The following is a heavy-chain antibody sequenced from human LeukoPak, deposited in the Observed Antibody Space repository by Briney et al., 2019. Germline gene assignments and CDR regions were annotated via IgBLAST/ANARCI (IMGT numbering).Heavy chain of an antibody. J-gene: IGHJ6*02. V-gene: IGHV4-61*02. D-gene: IGHD4-11*01. CDR2: IYTSGST. CDR3: ARDPHSNYYYYGMDV. Sequence: SETLSLTCTVSGGSISSSSYYWSWIRQPAGKGLEWIGRIYTSGSTNYNPSLKSRVTMSVDTSKNQFSLKLSSVTAADTAVYYCARDPHSNYYYYGMDVWGQGTTVTVSS. CDR1: GGSISSSSYY.